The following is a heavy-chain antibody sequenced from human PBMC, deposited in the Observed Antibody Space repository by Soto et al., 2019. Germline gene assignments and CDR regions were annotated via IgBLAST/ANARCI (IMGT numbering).Heavy chain of an antibody. J-gene: IGHJ4*02. V-gene: IGHV3-30*18. CDR3: AKPVHRFGSHTYYFDY. D-gene: IGHD3-16*02. CDR2: ISYDGSNK. Sequence: PGGSLRLSCAASGFTFSSYGMHWVRQAPGKGLEWVAVISYDGSNKYYADSVKGRFTISRDNSKNSLYLQMNSLRAEDTAVYYCAKPVHRFGSHTYYFDYWGQGTLVTVSS. CDR1: GFTFSSYG.